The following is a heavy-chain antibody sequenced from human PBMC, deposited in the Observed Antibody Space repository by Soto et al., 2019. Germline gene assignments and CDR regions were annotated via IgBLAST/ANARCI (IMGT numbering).Heavy chain of an antibody. CDR1: GYTFSDYY. CDR3: AREPATAKPEGVDF. J-gene: IGHJ4*02. CDR2: IKPNSGGT. Sequence: GASVKVSCQASGYTFSDYYIHWVRQAPGQGLEWMGWIKPNSGGTKYAPKFQGGVTMTRNTSITTAYMELSRLRSGDTAGDYCAREPATAKPEGVDFWGQGTLVTVSS. D-gene: IGHD1-1*01. V-gene: IGHV1-2*02.